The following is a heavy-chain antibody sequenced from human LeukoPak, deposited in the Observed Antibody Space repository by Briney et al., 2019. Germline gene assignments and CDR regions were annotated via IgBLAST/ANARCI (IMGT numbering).Heavy chain of an antibody. CDR3: AKLYGAQGVDY. J-gene: IGHJ4*02. Sequence: GGSLRLSCAASGFTFSSYGMHWVRQAPGKGLEWVAVISYDGSNKYYADSVKGRFTISRDNSKNTLYLQMNSLRAEDTAVYYCAKLYGAQGVDYWGQGTWSPSPQ. V-gene: IGHV3-30*18. D-gene: IGHD4-17*01. CDR1: GFTFSSYG. CDR2: ISYDGSNK.